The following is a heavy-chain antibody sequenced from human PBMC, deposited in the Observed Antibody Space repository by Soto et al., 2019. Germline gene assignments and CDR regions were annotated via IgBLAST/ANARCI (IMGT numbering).Heavy chain of an antibody. CDR3: ARVTGLQPQDDYYGMDV. CDR1: GFSLKNGRLG. CDR2: IASNDEK. V-gene: IGHV2-26*01. Sequence: QVTLKESGPVLVKPTETLTLTCTVSGFSLKNGRLGVSWIRQPPGKALEWLAHIASNDEKSYSTSLKTRLTISKDTDRSQVVLSMTNVDPVDTSTYYCARVTGLQPQDDYYGMDVWGQGNTVTVSS. J-gene: IGHJ6*02. D-gene: IGHD3-10*01.